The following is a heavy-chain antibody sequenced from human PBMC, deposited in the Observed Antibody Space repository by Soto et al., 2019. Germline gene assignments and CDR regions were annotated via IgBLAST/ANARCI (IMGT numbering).Heavy chain of an antibody. J-gene: IGHJ6*03. CDR3: ARGGYCTNGVCYWGYYYYMDV. Sequence: PGGSLRLSCAASGFTFSSYWMHWVRQAPGKGLVWVSRINSDGSSTSYADSVKGRFTISRDNAKNTLYLQMNSLRAEDTAVYYCARGGYCTNGVCYWGYYYYMDVWGKGTTVTVSS. CDR1: GFTFSSYW. V-gene: IGHV3-74*01. D-gene: IGHD2-8*01. CDR2: INSDGSST.